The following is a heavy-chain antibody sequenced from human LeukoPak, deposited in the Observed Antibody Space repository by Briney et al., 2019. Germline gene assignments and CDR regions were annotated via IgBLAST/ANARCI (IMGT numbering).Heavy chain of an antibody. Sequence: SVKVSCTASGGTFSSYAISWVRQAPGQGLEWMGRIIPIFGIANYAQKFQGRVTITADKSTSTAYMELSSLRSEDTAVYYCARSPNYDILTGYPSYYFDYWGQGTLVTVSS. CDR3: ARSPNYDILTGYPSYYFDY. CDR2: IIPIFGIA. J-gene: IGHJ4*02. V-gene: IGHV1-69*04. CDR1: GGTFSSYA. D-gene: IGHD3-9*01.